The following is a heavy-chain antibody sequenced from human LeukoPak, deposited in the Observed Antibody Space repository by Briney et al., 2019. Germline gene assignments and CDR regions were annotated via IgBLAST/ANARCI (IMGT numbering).Heavy chain of an antibody. Sequence: SETLSLTCAVHGGSFSGFYWTRLRQPPGKGPEWIGEIFPGGRINYNPSLQSRVTISGDTSKNQFSLKVSSVTAADTAVYYCARGLGEGYPDHWGQGTVVTVSP. CDR1: GGSFSGFY. CDR3: ARGLGEGYPDH. CDR2: IFPGGRI. D-gene: IGHD5-12*01. V-gene: IGHV4-34*01. J-gene: IGHJ4*02.